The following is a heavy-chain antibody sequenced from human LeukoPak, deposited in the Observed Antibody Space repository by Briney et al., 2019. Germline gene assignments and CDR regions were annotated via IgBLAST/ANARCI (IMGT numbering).Heavy chain of an antibody. V-gene: IGHV4-59*01. Sequence: SSETLSLTCTVSGGSISSYYWSWIRQPPGKGLEWIGYIYYSGSTNYNPSLKSRVTISVATSKNQFSLKLSSVTAADTAVYYCARVTLQYYDSSGNAFDIWGQGTMVTVSS. CDR3: ARVTLQYYDSSGNAFDI. D-gene: IGHD3-22*01. CDR2: IYYSGST. CDR1: GGSISSYY. J-gene: IGHJ3*02.